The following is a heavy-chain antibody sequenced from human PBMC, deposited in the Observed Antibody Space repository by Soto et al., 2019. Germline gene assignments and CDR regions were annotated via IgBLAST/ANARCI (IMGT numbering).Heavy chain of an antibody. V-gene: IGHV1-3*01. CDR2: INAGNGNT. CDR3: ARDPRSSWYSGWYFDL. D-gene: IGHD6-13*01. J-gene: IGHJ2*01. CDR1: GYTFTSYA. Sequence: ASVKVSCKASGYTFTSYAMHWVRQAPGQRLEWMGWINAGNGNTKYSQKFQGRVTITRDTSASTAYMELSSLRSEDTAVYYCARDPRSSWYSGWYFDLWGRGTLVTVSS.